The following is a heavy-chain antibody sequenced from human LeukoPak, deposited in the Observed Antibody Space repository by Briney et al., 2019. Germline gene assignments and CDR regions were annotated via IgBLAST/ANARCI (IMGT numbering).Heavy chain of an antibody. D-gene: IGHD1-26*01. Sequence: HPGGSLRLSCAASGFSFSNYVMSWVRQSPTKGLEWVAAISGGGGNTYYADSVKGRFTLSRDNSKNIVSLQMSSLRAEDTAVYYCAKDQEWELFGFDYWGQGTLVTVSS. J-gene: IGHJ4*02. V-gene: IGHV3-23*01. CDR1: GFSFSNYV. CDR3: AKDQEWELFGFDY. CDR2: ISGGGGNT.